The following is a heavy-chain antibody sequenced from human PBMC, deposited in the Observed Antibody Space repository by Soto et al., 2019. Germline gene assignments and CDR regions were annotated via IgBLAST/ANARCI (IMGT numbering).Heavy chain of an antibody. V-gene: IGHV3-74*01. D-gene: IGHD6-6*01. Sequence: GGSLRLSCAASGFIFSSYWMHWVRQAPGKGLVWVSHINSDGSSTSYADSVKGRFTISRDNAKNTLYLQMNSLRAEDTAVYYCARESSSSPDYWGQGTLVTVSS. CDR3: ARESSSSPDY. CDR1: GFIFSSYW. CDR2: INSDGSST. J-gene: IGHJ4*02.